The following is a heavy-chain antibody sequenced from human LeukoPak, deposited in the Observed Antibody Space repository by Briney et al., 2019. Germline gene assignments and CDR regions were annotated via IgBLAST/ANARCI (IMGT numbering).Heavy chain of an antibody. CDR2: ISSSSSYI. J-gene: IGHJ4*02. CDR1: GFTFSSYA. CDR3: ARDSSIAARLFDY. D-gene: IGHD6-6*01. Sequence: GGSLRLSCAASGFTFSSYAMHWVRQAPGKGLEWVSSISSSSSYIYYADSVKGRFTISRDNAKNSLYLQMNSLRAEDTAVYYCARDSSIAARLFDYWGQGTLVSVSS. V-gene: IGHV3-21*01.